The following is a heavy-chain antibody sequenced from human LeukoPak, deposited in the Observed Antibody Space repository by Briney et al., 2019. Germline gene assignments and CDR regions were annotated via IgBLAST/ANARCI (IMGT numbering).Heavy chain of an antibody. CDR3: ARDRSSNFDWLLPMYYFDY. D-gene: IGHD3-9*01. Sequence: ASVKVSCKASGYTFTGYYMHWVRQAPGQGLEWMGWINPNSGGTNYAQKFQGRVTMTRDTSISTAYMELSRLRSDGTAVYYCARDRSSNFDWLLPMYYFDYWGQGTLVTVSS. CDR1: GYTFTGYY. V-gene: IGHV1-2*02. J-gene: IGHJ4*02. CDR2: INPNSGGT.